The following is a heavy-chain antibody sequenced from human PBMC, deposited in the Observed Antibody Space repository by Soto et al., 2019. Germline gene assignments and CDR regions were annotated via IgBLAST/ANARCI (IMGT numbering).Heavy chain of an antibody. CDR1: GYTFTSYD. CDR2: INPNSGNT. Sequence: ASLKVDCKTAGYTFTSYDINGVRHTNGQGLELIGWINPNSGNTGYAQKFQGRVTMTRNTSISTAYMELSSLRSEDTAVYYCARGYGWGYDTVAFDIWGQGTMVTVSS. V-gene: IGHV1-8*01. J-gene: IGHJ3*02. D-gene: IGHD3-22*01. CDR3: ARGYGWGYDTVAFDI.